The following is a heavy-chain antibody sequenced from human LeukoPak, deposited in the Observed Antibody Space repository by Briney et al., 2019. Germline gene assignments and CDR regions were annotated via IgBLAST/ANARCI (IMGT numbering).Heavy chain of an antibody. Sequence: GGSLRLSCAASGFTFNSYWMHWVRQSPGKGLVWVSRINFDGSSTNYADSVKGRFSISRDNAKNTLYLQMNSLRAEDTAVYHCATGRSCTTCYLPDYWGQGTLVTVSS. CDR2: INFDGSST. CDR1: GFTFNSYW. D-gene: IGHD2-2*01. V-gene: IGHV3-74*01. CDR3: ATGRSCTTCYLPDY. J-gene: IGHJ4*02.